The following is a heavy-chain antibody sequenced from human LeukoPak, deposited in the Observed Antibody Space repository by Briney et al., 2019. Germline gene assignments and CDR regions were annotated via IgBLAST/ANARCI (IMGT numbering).Heavy chain of an antibody. CDR2: IYYSGST. V-gene: IGHV4-59*01. Sequence: SETLSLTCTVAAGSISSYYWSWLRQPPGKGLEWIGYIYYSGSTNYNPSLKSRVTISVDTSKNQFSLKLSSVTAADSAVYYCASSGYDPYYYYGMDVWGQGTTVTVSS. D-gene: IGHD5-12*01. J-gene: IGHJ6*02. CDR1: AGSISSYY. CDR3: ASSGYDPYYYYGMDV.